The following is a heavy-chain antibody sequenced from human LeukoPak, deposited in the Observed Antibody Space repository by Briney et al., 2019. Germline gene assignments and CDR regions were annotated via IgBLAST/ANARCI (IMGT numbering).Heavy chain of an antibody. J-gene: IGHJ6*03. Sequence: GGSLRLSCAASGFTFSSYAMSWVRQAPGKGLEWVSAISGSGRSTYYADSVKGRITISRDNSKNTLYLQMNSLRAEDTAVYYCAKVRDYYYYMDVWGKGTTVTVSS. CDR1: GFTFSSYA. CDR2: ISGSGRST. V-gene: IGHV3-23*01. CDR3: AKVRDYYYYMDV.